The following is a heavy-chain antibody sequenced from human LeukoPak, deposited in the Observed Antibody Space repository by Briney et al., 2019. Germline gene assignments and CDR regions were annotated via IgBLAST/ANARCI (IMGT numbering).Heavy chain of an antibody. D-gene: IGHD6-19*01. CDR3: ARSSGWYTGFDY. CDR1: GFTFSSYE. CDR2: ISSSGSTI. J-gene: IGHJ4*02. Sequence: GGSLRLSCAASGFTFSSYEMNWVRQAPGKGLEWVSYISSSGSTIYYADSVKGRFTISRDNAKNSLYLQMDSLRAEDTAVYYCARSSGWYTGFDYWGQGTLVTVSS. V-gene: IGHV3-48*03.